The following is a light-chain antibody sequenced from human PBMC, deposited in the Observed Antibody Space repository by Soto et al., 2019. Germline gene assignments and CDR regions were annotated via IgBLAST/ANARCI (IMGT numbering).Light chain of an antibody. CDR2: GNS. CDR1: SSNIGAGYD. V-gene: IGLV1-40*01. J-gene: IGLJ1*01. Sequence: QSVLTQPPSVSGAPGQRVTIPCTGSSSNIGAGYDVHWYQQLPGTAPKLLIYGNSNRPSGVPDRFSGSKSGTSASLAITGLQAEDEADYYCQSYDSSLSAGYVFGTGTKVTVL. CDR3: QSYDSSLSAGYV.